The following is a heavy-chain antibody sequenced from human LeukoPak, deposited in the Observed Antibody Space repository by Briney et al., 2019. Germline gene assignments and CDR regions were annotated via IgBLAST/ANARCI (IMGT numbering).Heavy chain of an antibody. CDR1: GFTFSDYY. V-gene: IGHV3-21*01. Sequence: GGSLRLSCAASGFTFSDYYMNWIRQAPGKGLEWVSSISSSSSYIYYADSVKGRFTISRDNAKNSLYLQMNSLRAEDTAVYYCASPLIYSSEDYWGQGTLVTVSS. D-gene: IGHD5-18*01. J-gene: IGHJ4*02. CDR2: ISSSSSYI. CDR3: ASPLIYSSEDY.